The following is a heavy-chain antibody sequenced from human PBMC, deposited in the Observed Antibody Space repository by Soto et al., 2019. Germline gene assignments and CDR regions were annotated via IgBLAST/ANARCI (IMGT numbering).Heavy chain of an antibody. Sequence: QVQLVQSGDEVKKPGPSVKVSCKASGYILVNYGIAWVRQAPGKGLEWMGWTSPYTGNTHSATKIQARLTMSTDTSTSTADMDLGSLTSDDTAVYYCVMVDNYVTPTPQDVWGQGTTVTVSS. CDR1: GYILVNYG. CDR2: TSPYTGNT. D-gene: IGHD3-16*01. V-gene: IGHV1-18*01. J-gene: IGHJ6*02. CDR3: VMVDNYVTPTPQDV.